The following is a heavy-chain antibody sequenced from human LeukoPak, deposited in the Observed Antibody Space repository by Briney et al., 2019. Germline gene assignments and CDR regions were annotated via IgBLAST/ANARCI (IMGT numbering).Heavy chain of an antibody. CDR1: GGSISSYY. CDR2: IYDSGST. CDR3: AREGRYRHGYNEYHSYMDI. D-gene: IGHD5-18*01. V-gene: IGHV4-59*01. J-gene: IGHJ6*03. Sequence: SETLSLTCTVSGGSISSYYWSWIRQPPGKGLEWIGYIYDSGSTNYNPSLKSRVTISVDTSKNQFSLRLSSVTAAETAVYYCAREGRYRHGYNEYHSYMDIWGKGTTVTVSS.